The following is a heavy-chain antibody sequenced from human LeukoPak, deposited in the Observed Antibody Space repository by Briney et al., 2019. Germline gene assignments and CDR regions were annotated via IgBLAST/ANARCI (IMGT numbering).Heavy chain of an antibody. CDR2: IKQDGSEK. Sequence: PGGSLRLSCAASGFTVSSNYMSWVRQAPGKGLEWVANIKQDGSEKYYVDSVKGRFTISRDNAKNSLYLQMNSLRAEDTAVYYCARPRSYYYDSSGYPDAFDIWGQGTMVTVSS. D-gene: IGHD3-22*01. V-gene: IGHV3-7*03. CDR3: ARPRSYYYDSSGYPDAFDI. J-gene: IGHJ3*02. CDR1: GFTVSSNY.